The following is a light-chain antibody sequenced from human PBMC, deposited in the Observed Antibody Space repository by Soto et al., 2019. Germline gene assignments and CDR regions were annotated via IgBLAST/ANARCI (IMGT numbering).Light chain of an antibody. CDR3: QQYYSAPVT. Sequence: DIVMTQSPDSLPVSLGERASINCKSSQSLLYTSNSKNYLAWYQQKPGQPPKLLLYWASTRESGVPDRFSGSGSGTDFTLTITSLQVEDVAVYYCQQYYSAPVTFGQGTRLEIK. J-gene: IGKJ5*01. CDR1: QSLLYTSNSKNY. CDR2: WAS. V-gene: IGKV4-1*01.